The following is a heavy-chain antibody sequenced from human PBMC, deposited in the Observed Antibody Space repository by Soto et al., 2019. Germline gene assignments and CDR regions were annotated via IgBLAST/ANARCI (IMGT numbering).Heavy chain of an antibody. CDR1: GFTFSSYS. Sequence: EVQLVESGGGLVQPGGSLRLSCVASGFTFSSYSMVWVRQAPGKGLEWIAYIFASSTTIHYADSVKGRFTVSRDNTQNSLFLLMNSLRAEDTDIYYCARDKDWAFDYWGQGTQVIVSS. CDR2: IFASSTTI. J-gene: IGHJ4*02. CDR3: ARDKDWAFDY. V-gene: IGHV3-48*04. D-gene: IGHD3-9*01.